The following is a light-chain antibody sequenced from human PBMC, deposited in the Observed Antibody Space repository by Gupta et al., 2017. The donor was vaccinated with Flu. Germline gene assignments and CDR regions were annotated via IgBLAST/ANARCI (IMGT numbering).Light chain of an antibody. CDR1: SGSVSADNH. J-gene: IGLJ3*02. Sequence: QTVVTQESSLSVSPGETVTLTCGLSSGSVSADNHPSWYQQTPGQAPRTLIYSPSTRSSGVPARFSGTMLGSTAALTITGDQAEDEADYYCDSYMCTGIAVFGGGTKLTVL. V-gene: IGLV8-61*01. CDR3: DSYMCTGIAV. CDR2: SPS.